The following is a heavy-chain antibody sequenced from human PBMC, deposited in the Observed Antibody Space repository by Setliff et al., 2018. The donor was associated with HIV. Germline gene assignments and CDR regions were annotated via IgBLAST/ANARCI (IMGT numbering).Heavy chain of an antibody. CDR1: GGSLSDYY. CDR3: ARAPGSSRVHYFDY. CDR2: IWYDGSNK. D-gene: IGHD3-16*02. J-gene: IGHJ4*02. V-gene: IGHV3-33*08. Sequence: LSLTCGVYGGSLSDYYWSWVRQPPGKGLEWVAVIWYDGSNKNYADSVKGRFTISRDNSKNTLYLQMNSLRAEDTAVYYCARAPGSSRVHYFDYWGQGTLVTVSS.